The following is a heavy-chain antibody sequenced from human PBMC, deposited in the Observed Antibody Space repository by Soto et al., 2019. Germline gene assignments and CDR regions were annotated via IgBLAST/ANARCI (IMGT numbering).Heavy chain of an antibody. J-gene: IGHJ4*02. CDR2: IYWDDDK. V-gene: IGHV2-5*02. Sequence: QITLNESGPTPVKPRQTLTLTCTFSGFSLTTSGVGVGWIRQSPGKAPEWLALIYWDDDKRYSPSLKSRRTIPKDTSKHQVVLTLADLDPADTATYYCAHRVLRTVFGLVTTTAIYFDFWGQGTPVAVSS. CDR3: AHRVLRTVFGLVTTTAIYFDF. CDR1: GFSLTTSGVG. D-gene: IGHD3-3*01.